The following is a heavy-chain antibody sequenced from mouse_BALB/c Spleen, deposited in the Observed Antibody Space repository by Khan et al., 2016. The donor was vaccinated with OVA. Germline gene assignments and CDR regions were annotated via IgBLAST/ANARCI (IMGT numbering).Heavy chain of an antibody. J-gene: IGHJ3*01. Sequence: DVHLVESGGDLVKPGGSLKLSCAASGFTFSTYGMSWVRQTPDKRLEWVATISTGGSYTYYPDSVKGRFTISRDNAKNTLYLQMNSLKSEDTAMFYCARLAYYHDSEGFAYWGQGTLVTVSA. D-gene: IGHD1-1*01. CDR2: ISTGGSYT. CDR3: ARLAYYHDSEGFAY. V-gene: IGHV5-6*01. CDR1: GFTFSTYG.